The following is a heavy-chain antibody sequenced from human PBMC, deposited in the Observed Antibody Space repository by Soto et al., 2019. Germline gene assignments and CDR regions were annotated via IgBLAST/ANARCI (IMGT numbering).Heavy chain of an antibody. V-gene: IGHV1-8*01. Sequence: QVQLVQSGAEVKKPGASVKVSCKASGYTFTSYDINWVRQATGQGLECMGWMNPNSGNTGYAQKFQGRVTMTRNTSISTAYMELSSLRSEDTAVYYCARGNYYGSGSYRGFGHHWFDPWCQGTLVTVSS. CDR1: GYTFTSYD. CDR2: MNPNSGNT. CDR3: ARGNYYGSGSYRGFGHHWFDP. D-gene: IGHD3-10*01. J-gene: IGHJ5*02.